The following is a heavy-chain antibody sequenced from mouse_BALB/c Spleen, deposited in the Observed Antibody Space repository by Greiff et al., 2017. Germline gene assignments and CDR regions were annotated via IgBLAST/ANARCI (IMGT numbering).Heavy chain of an antibody. D-gene: IGHD2-3*01. CDR3: ARFYDGYYGFDY. CDR1: GDSITSGY. CDR2: ISYSGST. Sequence: EVKLVESGPSLVKPSQTLSLTCSVTGDSITSGYWNWIRKFPGNKLEYMGYISYSGSTYYNPSLKSRISITRDTSKNQYYLQLNSVTTEDTATYYCARFYDGYYGFDYWGQGTTLTVSS. J-gene: IGHJ2*01. V-gene: IGHV3-8*02.